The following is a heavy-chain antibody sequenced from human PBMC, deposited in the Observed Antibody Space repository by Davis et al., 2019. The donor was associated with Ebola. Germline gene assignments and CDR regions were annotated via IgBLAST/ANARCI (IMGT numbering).Heavy chain of an antibody. D-gene: IGHD5-12*01. J-gene: IGHJ6*02. Sequence: SVKVSCKASGGTFSSYAISWVRQAPGQGLEWMGGIIPIFGTANYAQKFQGRVTITADESTSTAYMELSSLRSEDTAVYYCARTSGYEYYYYYGMDVWGQRTTVTVSS. CDR2: IIPIFGTA. CDR1: GGTFSSYA. CDR3: ARTSGYEYYYYYGMDV. V-gene: IGHV1-69*13.